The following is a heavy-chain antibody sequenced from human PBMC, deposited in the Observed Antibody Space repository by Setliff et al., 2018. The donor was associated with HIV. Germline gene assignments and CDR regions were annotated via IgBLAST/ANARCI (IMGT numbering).Heavy chain of an antibody. CDR3: ARGFSVYSSSDPLLNWFDP. CDR1: GYTFTSYT. J-gene: IGHJ5*02. V-gene: IGHV1-3*01. Sequence: ASVKVSCKASGYTFTSYTMHWVRQAPGQRLEWMGWINAGNGNTKYSQKFQGRVTITRDTSASTAYMELSSLRSEDTAVHYCARGFSVYSSSDPLLNWFDPWGQGTQVTVS. CDR2: INAGNGNT. D-gene: IGHD6-6*01.